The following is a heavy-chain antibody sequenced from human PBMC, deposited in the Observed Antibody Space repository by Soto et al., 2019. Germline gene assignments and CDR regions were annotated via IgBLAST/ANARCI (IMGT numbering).Heavy chain of an antibody. Sequence: PSETLSLTCTVSGGSISSGDYYWSWIRQPPGKGPEWIGYIYYSGSTYYNPSLKSRVTISVDTSKNQFSLKLSSVTAADTAVYYCARDSLYYYDSSGYYCDAFDIWGQGTMVTVSS. CDR2: IYYSGST. CDR1: GGSISSGDYY. V-gene: IGHV4-30-4*01. J-gene: IGHJ3*02. D-gene: IGHD3-22*01. CDR3: ARDSLYYYDSSGYYCDAFDI.